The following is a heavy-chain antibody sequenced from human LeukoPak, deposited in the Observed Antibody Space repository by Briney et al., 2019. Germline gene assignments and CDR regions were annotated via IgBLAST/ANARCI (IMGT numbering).Heavy chain of an antibody. J-gene: IGHJ5*02. CDR1: GYTFTGYY. V-gene: IGHV1-2*02. D-gene: IGHD3-22*01. CDR3: ARDEDYYDSSGYYNWFDP. Sequence: ASVKVSCKASGYTFTGYYMHWVRQAPGQGLEWMGWINPNSGGTNYAQKFQGRVTMTRDTSISTAYMELSRLRSDGTAVYYCARDEDYYDSSGYYNWFDPWGQGTLVTVSS. CDR2: INPNSGGT.